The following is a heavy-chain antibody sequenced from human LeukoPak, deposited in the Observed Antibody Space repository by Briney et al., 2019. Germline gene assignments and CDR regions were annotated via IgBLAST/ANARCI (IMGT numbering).Heavy chain of an antibody. Sequence: PSGGSLRLSCAASGFTFSTYGMHWVRQAPGKGLEWVAFIRYDGSNKYYADSVKGRFTISRDNSKNTLYLQMNSLRAEDTAVYYCAKDPNPLVYYGSGSYYLDYWGQGTLVTVSS. J-gene: IGHJ4*02. V-gene: IGHV3-30*02. D-gene: IGHD3-10*01. CDR1: GFTFSTYG. CDR3: AKDPNPLVYYGSGSYYLDY. CDR2: IRYDGSNK.